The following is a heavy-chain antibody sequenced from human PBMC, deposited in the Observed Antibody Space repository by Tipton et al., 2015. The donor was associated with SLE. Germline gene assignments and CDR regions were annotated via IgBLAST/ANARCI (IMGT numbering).Heavy chain of an antibody. CDR2: INHSGST. J-gene: IGHJ4*02. V-gene: IGHV4-34*01. CDR1: GGSFSGYY. D-gene: IGHD3-10*01. CDR3: VALPPVVQPN. Sequence: TLSLTCAVYGGSFSGYYWSWSRQPPGKGLEWIGEINHSGSTNYNPSLKSRVTISVDTSKNQFSLKLSSVTAADTAVYYCVALPPVVQPNWGQGTLVTVSS.